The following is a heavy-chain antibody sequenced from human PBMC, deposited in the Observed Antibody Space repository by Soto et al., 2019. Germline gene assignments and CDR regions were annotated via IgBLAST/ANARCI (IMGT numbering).Heavy chain of an antibody. J-gene: IGHJ4*01. CDR2: IYYGGST. CDR1: GGSISSGGYY. CDR3: ARGAYYYANSGQNAYDY. Sequence: SETLSLTCTVSGGSISSGGYYWSWIRQHPGKGLEWIGYIYYGGSTYYNPSLKSRATISGDTSKNQFSLKLSSVTAADTAVYYCARGAYYYANSGQNAYDYWGQGILVTVSS. V-gene: IGHV4-31*03. D-gene: IGHD3-22*01.